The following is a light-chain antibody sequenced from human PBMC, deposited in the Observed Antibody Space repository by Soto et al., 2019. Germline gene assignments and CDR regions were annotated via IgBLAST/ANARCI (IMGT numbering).Light chain of an antibody. Sequence: QLVLTQPASVSGSPGQSITISCTGTSSDVGGYIYVSWYQHHPGKAPKLMIYEVNKRPSGVPDRFSGSKSGNTASLTVSGLQAEDEADYYCSSYAGSSNVFGTGTKVTVL. CDR3: SSYAGSSNV. V-gene: IGLV2-8*01. J-gene: IGLJ1*01. CDR2: EVN. CDR1: SSDVGGYIY.